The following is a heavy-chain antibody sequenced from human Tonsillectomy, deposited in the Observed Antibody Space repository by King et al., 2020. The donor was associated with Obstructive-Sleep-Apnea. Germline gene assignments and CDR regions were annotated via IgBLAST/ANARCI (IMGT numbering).Heavy chain of an antibody. CDR1: GFSLSTSGVG. D-gene: IGHD5-18*01. Sequence: TLKESGPTLVKPTQTLTLTCTFSGFSLSTSGVGVGWIRQPPGKALEWLALIYWNDDKRYSPSLKSRLTTTKDTSKNQVVLPMTNMDPVNTATYYCAHSLTGIQLCPHYFDYWGQGPLVPVSS. J-gene: IGHJ4*02. V-gene: IGHV2-5*01. CDR2: IYWNDDK. CDR3: AHSLTGIQLCPHYFDY.